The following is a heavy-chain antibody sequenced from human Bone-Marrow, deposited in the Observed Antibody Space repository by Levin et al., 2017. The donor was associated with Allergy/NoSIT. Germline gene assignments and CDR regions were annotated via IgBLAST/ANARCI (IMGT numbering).Heavy chain of an antibody. Sequence: GSLRLSCTVSGDSIRSYYWSWIRQPPGKGLDWIGYIYYTGITAYNPSFKSRVSISVDTSKNQFSLNLNSVTAADTAVYYCASSGDYYSEYFQHWGRGTLVTVSS. CDR2: IYYTGIT. V-gene: IGHV4-59*01. J-gene: IGHJ1*01. CDR3: ASSGDYYSEYFQH. D-gene: IGHD2-21*02. CDR1: GDSIRSYY.